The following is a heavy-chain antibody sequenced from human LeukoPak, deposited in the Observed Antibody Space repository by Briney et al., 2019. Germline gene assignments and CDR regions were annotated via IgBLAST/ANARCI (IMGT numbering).Heavy chain of an antibody. J-gene: IGHJ4*02. D-gene: IGHD3-16*01. CDR2: IIPIFGTA. Sequence: ASVKVSCKASGGTFSSYAISWVRQAPGQGLEWMGGIIPIFGTANYAQKFQGRVTITADESTSTAYMELSSLRSEDTAVYYCARDLYYDYVWGSYAPGEWGQGTLVTVSS. CDR1: GGTFSSYA. CDR3: ARDLYYDYVWGSYAPGE. V-gene: IGHV1-69*13.